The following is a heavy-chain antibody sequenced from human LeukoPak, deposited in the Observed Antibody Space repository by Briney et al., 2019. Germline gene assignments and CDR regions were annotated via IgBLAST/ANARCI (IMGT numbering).Heavy chain of an antibody. D-gene: IGHD6-19*01. CDR1: GGTFSRYA. V-gene: IGHV1-69*06. CDR2: SIPIFGTA. J-gene: IGHJ5*02. Sequence: SVKVSCKASGGTFSRYAISWVRQAPGQGVEGMGGSIPIFGTANYAQRFQGRVTITADKSTSTAYMELSSLRSEDTAVYYCARELYSSGWDPFDPWGQGTLVTVSS. CDR3: ARELYSSGWDPFDP.